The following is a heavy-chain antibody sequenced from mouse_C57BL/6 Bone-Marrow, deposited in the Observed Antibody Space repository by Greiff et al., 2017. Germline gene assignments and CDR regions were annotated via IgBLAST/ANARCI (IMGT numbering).Heavy chain of an antibody. J-gene: IGHJ4*01. D-gene: IGHD2-4*01. V-gene: IGHV1-59*01. Sequence: QVQLQQPGAELVRPGTSVKLSCKASGYTFTSYWMHWVKQRPGQGLEWIGVIDPSDSYTNYNQKFKGKATLTVDTSSSTAYMQLSRLTSEDSSVYYCAREDIYYDYEGLYYYAMDYWGQGTSVTVSS. CDR2: IDPSDSYT. CDR3: AREDIYYDYEGLYYYAMDY. CDR1: GYTFTSYW.